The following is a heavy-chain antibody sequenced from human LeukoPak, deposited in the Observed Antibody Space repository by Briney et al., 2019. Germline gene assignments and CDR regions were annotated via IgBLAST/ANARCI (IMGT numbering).Heavy chain of an antibody. V-gene: IGHV3-66*01. J-gene: IGHJ2*01. CDR2: IYSGGST. Sequence: GGSLRLSCAASGFTVSSNYMSWVRQAPGKGLEWVSVIYSGGSTYYADSVKGRFTISRDNSKNTLYLQMNSLRAEDTAVYYCARDLWQSDSSGCYGGFWYFDLWGRGTLVTVSS. CDR1: GFTVSSNY. D-gene: IGHD3-22*01. CDR3: ARDLWQSDSSGCYGGFWYFDL.